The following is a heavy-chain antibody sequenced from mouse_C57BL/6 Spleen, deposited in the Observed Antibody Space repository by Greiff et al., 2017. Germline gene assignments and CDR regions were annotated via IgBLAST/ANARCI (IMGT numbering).Heavy chain of an antibody. CDR2: ISYDGSN. CDR3: ASGTGSFAY. Sequence: EVQLQESGPGLVKPSQSLSLTCSVTGYSITSGYYWNWIRQFPGNKLEWMGYISYDGSNNYNPSLKNRISITRDTSKNQFFLKLNSVTTEDTATYYGASGTGSFAYWGQGALVTVSA. D-gene: IGHD4-1*01. V-gene: IGHV3-6*01. CDR1: GYSITSGYY. J-gene: IGHJ3*01.